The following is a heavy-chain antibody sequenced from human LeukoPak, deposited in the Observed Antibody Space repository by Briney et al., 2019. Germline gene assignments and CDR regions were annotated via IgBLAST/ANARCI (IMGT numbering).Heavy chain of an antibody. D-gene: IGHD3-16*01. CDR3: ARAGGFAGYMDV. CDR2: INHSGST. J-gene: IGHJ6*03. V-gene: IGHV4-34*01. CDR1: GGSFSGYY. Sequence: SETLSLTCAVYGGSFSGYYWSWIRQPPGKGLEWIGEINHSGSTNYNPSLKSRLTISVDTSKNQFSLKLSSVTAADTAVYYCARAGGFAGYMDVWGKGTTVTISS.